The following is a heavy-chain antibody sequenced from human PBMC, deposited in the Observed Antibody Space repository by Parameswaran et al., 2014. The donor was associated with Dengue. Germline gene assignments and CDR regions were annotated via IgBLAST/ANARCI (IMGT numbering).Heavy chain of an antibody. D-gene: IGHD1-26*01. J-gene: IGHJ5*02. Sequence: PGKALEWLALIYWDDDKRYSPSLKRRLTITKDTSKNQVVLTMANMDPVDTATYYCAHREIYFKEPSFDPWGQGTLVTVSS. CDR3: AHREIYFKEPSFDP. CDR2: IYWDDDK. V-gene: IGHV2-5*02.